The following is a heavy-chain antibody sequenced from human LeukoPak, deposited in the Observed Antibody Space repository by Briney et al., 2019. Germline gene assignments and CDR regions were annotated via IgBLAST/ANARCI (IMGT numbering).Heavy chain of an antibody. Sequence: GGSLRLSCAASGFTFSSYGMHWVRQAPGKGLEWVAVIWYDGSNKYYADSVKGRFTISRDNSKNTLYLQMNSLRADDTAVYYRARGKGVVAADTNFDHWGQGTLVIVSS. CDR3: ARGKGVVAADTNFDH. CDR1: GFTFSSYG. J-gene: IGHJ4*02. D-gene: IGHD6-13*01. CDR2: IWYDGSNK. V-gene: IGHV3-33*01.